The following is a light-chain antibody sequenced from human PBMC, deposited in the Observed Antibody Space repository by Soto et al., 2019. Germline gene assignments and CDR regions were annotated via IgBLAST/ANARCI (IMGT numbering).Light chain of an antibody. CDR3: QQVNIYPLT. V-gene: IGKV1-9*01. J-gene: IGKJ5*01. Sequence: DIQLTQSPSFLSASIGDRVTITCRASQGISSYLAWYQQKPGKAPKLLIYDASTLQSGVPSRFSGSGSGTEFTLTIRSLQPEDFATYYCQQVNIYPLTFGQGTRLDIK. CDR1: QGISSY. CDR2: DAS.